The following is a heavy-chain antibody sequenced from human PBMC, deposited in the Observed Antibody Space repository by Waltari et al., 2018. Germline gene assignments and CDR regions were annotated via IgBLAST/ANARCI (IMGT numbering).Heavy chain of an antibody. CDR3: ARDRPHNWFDP. V-gene: IGHV3-74*01. CDR2: INNDGSDT. Sequence: TFSSYWMHWVRQTPGKGLVWVSRINNDGSDTTYADSVKGRFTISRDNARNTLYLQMNSLRAEDTAVYYCARDRPHNWFDPWGQGTLVTVSS. CDR1: TFSSYW. D-gene: IGHD6-6*01. J-gene: IGHJ5*02.